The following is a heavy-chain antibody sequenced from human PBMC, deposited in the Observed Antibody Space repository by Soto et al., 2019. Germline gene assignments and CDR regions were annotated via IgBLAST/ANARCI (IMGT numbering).Heavy chain of an antibody. Sequence: PXGSLRLSCAASGFTVSSNYMSWVRQTPGKGLEWVSLIYSGGAIVYADSVMGRFTVSRDNSRNTLYLQMNSLRAEDTAVYFCARDFGSDATGYYGMDVWGQGTTVTVSS. CDR1: GFTVSSNY. D-gene: IGHD3-10*01. V-gene: IGHV3-66*01. CDR3: ARDFGSDATGYYGMDV. J-gene: IGHJ6*02. CDR2: IYSGGAI.